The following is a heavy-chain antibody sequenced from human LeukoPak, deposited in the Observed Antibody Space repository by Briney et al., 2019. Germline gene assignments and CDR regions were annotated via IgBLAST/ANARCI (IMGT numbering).Heavy chain of an antibody. CDR1: GFPFSDHE. D-gene: IGHD3-10*01. CDR2: ISSSGSDK. CDR3: ASDREYYYGSGSFDY. J-gene: IGHJ4*02. V-gene: IGHV3-48*03. Sequence: GSLRLSCAASGFPFSDHEMNWVRQAPGKGLEWVSYISSSGSDKYYPDSVKGRFTISRDNAKNSLYLQMNSLRAEDTAVYYCASDREYYYGSGSFDYWGQGTLVTVSS.